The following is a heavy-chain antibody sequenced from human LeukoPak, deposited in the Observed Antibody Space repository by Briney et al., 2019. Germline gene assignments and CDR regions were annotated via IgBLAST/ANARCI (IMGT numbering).Heavy chain of an antibody. V-gene: IGHV4-34*01. CDR3: ARDLGGVGDVDY. J-gene: IGHJ4*02. Sequence: SETLSLTCAVYGGSFSGYYWSWIRQPPGKGLEWIGEINHSGSTNYNPSLKSRVTISVDTSKNQFSLKLSSVTAADTAVYYCARDLGGVGDVDYWGQGTLVTVSS. D-gene: IGHD3-10*01. CDR1: GGSFSGYY. CDR2: INHSGST.